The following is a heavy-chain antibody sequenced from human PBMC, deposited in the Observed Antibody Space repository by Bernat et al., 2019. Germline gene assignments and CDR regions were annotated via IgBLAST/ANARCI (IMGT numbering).Heavy chain of an antibody. Sequence: QVQLVQSGAEVKKPGASVKVSCKASGYTFTGYYMHWVRQAPGQGLEWMGWINPNSGGTNYAQKCQGRVTMTRETSISTAYMELSRLRSDDTAVYYCARGSAGSLYYDILTGYWPDYWGQGTLVTVSS. CDR2: INPNSGGT. D-gene: IGHD3-9*01. CDR1: GYTFTGYY. V-gene: IGHV1-2*02. CDR3: ARGSAGSLYYDILTGYWPDY. J-gene: IGHJ4*02.